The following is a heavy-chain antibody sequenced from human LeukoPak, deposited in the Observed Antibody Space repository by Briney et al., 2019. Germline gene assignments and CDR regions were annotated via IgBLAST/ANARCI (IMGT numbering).Heavy chain of an antibody. D-gene: IGHD2-21*02. CDR1: GFTFSSYG. CDR2: ISSSSSTI. CDR3: ATGSGFIADCGGDCYYPLGYFDY. J-gene: IGHJ4*02. Sequence: GGSLRLSCAASGFTFSSYGMTWVRQAPGKGLEWVSYISSSSSTIYYADSVKGRFTISRDNAKNSVYLQMNSLRVEDTAVYFCATGSGFIADCGGDCYYPLGYFDYWGQGSLVTVSS. V-gene: IGHV3-48*04.